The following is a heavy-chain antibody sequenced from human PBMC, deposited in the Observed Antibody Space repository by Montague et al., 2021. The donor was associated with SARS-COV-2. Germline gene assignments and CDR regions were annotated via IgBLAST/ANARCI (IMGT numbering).Heavy chain of an antibody. CDR1: DFTFSDYS. CDR2: ITGSGSTT. D-gene: IGHD2-21*02. CDR3: ARRRIKDILLVLPAPHLDV. V-gene: IGHV3-23*01. J-gene: IGHJ6*04. Sequence: SLRLSCSASDFTFSDYSMTWVRQAPGKGLEWVSFITGSGSTTSYADSXXGRFTISRDNSRSTLYLQMNSLRVADTAVYYCARRRIKDILLVLPAPHLDVWGKGTTVTGSS.